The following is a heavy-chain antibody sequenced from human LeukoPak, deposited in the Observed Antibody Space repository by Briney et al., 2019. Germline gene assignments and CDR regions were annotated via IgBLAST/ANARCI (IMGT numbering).Heavy chain of an antibody. V-gene: IGHV1-8*01. J-gene: IGHJ4*02. D-gene: IGHD3-22*01. CDR3: ARVRNYYDSSGYYYFYY. CDR2: MNPNSGNT. Sequence: ASVKVSCKASGYTFTSYDINWVRQATGQGLEWMGWMNPNSGNTGYAQKFQGGVTMTRNTSISTAYMELSSLRSEDTAVYYCARVRNYYDSSGYYYFYYWGQGTLVTVSS. CDR1: GYTFTSYD.